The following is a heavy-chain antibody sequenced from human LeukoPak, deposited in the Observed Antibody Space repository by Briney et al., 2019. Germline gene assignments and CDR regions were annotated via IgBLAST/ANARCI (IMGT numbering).Heavy chain of an antibody. CDR3: ARDYNWNFANSSPFDY. V-gene: IGHV1-69*06. J-gene: IGHJ4*02. Sequence: GASVKVSCKSSGDTPHSHAISWVRQATGQGLEWMGRIIPAFGTANYAQKFQGRVTITADKSTRTAYMEMSSLRSEDTAVYYCARDYNWNFANSSPFDYWGQGTLVTVSS. CDR1: GDTPHSHA. D-gene: IGHD1-7*01. CDR2: IIPAFGTA.